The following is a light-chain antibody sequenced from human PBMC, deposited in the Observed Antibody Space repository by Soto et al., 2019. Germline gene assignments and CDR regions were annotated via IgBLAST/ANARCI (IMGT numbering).Light chain of an antibody. V-gene: IGKV1-33*01. CDR2: EES. J-gene: IGKJ4*01. CDR3: QQYDNLPLT. CDR1: QDISNY. Sequence: DIPMTQSPSSLSASVGDRVTITCQASQDISNYLNWYQQKPGKAPKLLIYEESNLQTGVPSRFSGSRSGTEFTFTISSLQPEDIGTYYCQQYDNLPLTFGGGTKVEIK.